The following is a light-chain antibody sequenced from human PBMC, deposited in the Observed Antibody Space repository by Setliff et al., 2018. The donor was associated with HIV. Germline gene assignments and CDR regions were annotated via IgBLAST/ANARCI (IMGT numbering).Light chain of an antibody. V-gene: IGLV2-8*01. CDR2: EVS. CDR1: SSDVGGYNY. CDR3: SSYTNTITLYV. J-gene: IGLJ1*01. Sequence: QSVLTQPPSASGSPGQSVTISCTGTSSDVGGYNYVSWYQQHPGKAPKLMIYEVSNRPSGVPDRFSGSKSGNTASLTISGLQAEDEADYYCSSYTNTITLYVFGSGTKVTVL.